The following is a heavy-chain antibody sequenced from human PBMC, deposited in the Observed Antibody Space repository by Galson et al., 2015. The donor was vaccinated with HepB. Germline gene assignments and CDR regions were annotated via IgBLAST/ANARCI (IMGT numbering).Heavy chain of an antibody. CDR2: ISYGGTNK. V-gene: IGHV3-30*01. Sequence: SLRLSCAASGFTFSNFAMNWVRQAPGKGLEWVAVISYGGTNKYYADSVRVRFTVSIDISKNTLHLQMNSLRAEDTAVYYCARGEPVRLQVDRGQYYYGMDVWGQGTTVTVSS. CDR1: GFTFSNFA. D-gene: IGHD5-24*01. CDR3: ARGEPVRLQVDRGQYYYGMDV. J-gene: IGHJ6*02.